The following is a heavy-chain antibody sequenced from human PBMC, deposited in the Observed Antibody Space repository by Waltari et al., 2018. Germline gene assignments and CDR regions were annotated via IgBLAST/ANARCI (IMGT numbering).Heavy chain of an antibody. CDR2: ISTATGNP. V-gene: IGHV7-4-1*02. CDR1: GYTFTNFA. CDR3: ARDRVVGATDWGY. Sequence: QVQLVQSESELKKPGASVKIACKASGYTFTNFAIDWLRQAPGQGLEWMGWISTATGNPAYARDFTGRLDFSLDTSVSTAYLQISSLKTEDTAVYFCARDRVVGATDWGYWGQGTLVTVSS. D-gene: IGHD1-26*01. J-gene: IGHJ4*02.